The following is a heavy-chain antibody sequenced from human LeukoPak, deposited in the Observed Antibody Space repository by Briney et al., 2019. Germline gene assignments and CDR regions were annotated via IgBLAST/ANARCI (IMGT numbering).Heavy chain of an antibody. CDR3: ARGALSGDHFDY. Sequence: GASVKVSCKASGYSFTNYAMNWVRQAPGQGLEWMGIINPSGGSTSYAQKFQGRVTMTRDMSTSTVYMELSSLRSEDTAVYYCARGALSGDHFDYWGQGTLVTVSS. CDR1: GYSFTNYA. V-gene: IGHV1-46*01. D-gene: IGHD4-17*01. CDR2: INPSGGST. J-gene: IGHJ4*02.